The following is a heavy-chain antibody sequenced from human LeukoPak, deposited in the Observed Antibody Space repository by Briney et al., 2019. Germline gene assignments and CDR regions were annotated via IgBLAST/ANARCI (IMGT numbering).Heavy chain of an antibody. CDR1: GFTFSSYW. V-gene: IGHV3-7*01. CDR2: IKQDGSEK. D-gene: IGHD1-26*01. CDR3: ARDVWSEWELNALDY. Sequence: QSGGSLRLSCAASGFTFSSYWMSWVRQAPGKGLEWVANIKQDGSEKYYVDSVKGRFTISRDNAKNSLYLQMNSLRAEDTAVYYCARDVWSEWELNALDYWGQGALVTVSS. J-gene: IGHJ4*02.